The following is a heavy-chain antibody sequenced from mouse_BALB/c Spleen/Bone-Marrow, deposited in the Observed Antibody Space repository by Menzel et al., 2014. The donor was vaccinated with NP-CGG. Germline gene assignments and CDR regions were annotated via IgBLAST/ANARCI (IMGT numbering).Heavy chain of an antibody. CDR2: IIPSNGRT. Sequence: LQESGAELVKPGASVKLSCKASGYTFTSYWMHWVKQRPGQGLEWIGEIIPSNGRTNYNEKFKSKATLTVDKSSNTAYMQLSSLTSEDSAVYYCARWLLQYFDVWGAGTTVTVPS. D-gene: IGHD2-3*01. V-gene: IGHV1S81*02. CDR1: GYTFTSYW. CDR3: ARWLLQYFDV. J-gene: IGHJ1*01.